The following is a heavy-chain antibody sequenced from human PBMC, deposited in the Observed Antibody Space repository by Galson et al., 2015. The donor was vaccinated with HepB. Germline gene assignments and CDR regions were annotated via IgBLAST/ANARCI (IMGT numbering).Heavy chain of an antibody. CDR3: ASSAWYYFDY. CDR1: GFSFNTYS. Sequence: SLRLSCAASGFSFNTYSMNWVRQAPGKGLEWISFIDSTRSTIYYADSVKGRFTISRDNAKNSLYLHMNSLRAEDTAVYYCASSAWYYFDYWGQGTLVTVSS. D-gene: IGHD6-19*01. V-gene: IGHV3-48*04. J-gene: IGHJ4*02. CDR2: IDSTRSTI.